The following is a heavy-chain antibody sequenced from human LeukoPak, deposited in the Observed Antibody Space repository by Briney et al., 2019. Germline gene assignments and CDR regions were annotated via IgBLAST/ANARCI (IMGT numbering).Heavy chain of an antibody. CDR1: GFTFSTYD. D-gene: IGHD3-9*01. CDR2: ISYDETNK. J-gene: IGHJ6*02. CDR3: ASGYYDILTGYYERPMDV. V-gene: IGHV3-30*09. Sequence: PGGSLRLSCATSGFTFSTYDMHWVRQAPGKGLEWVAVISYDETNKYYVDSVKGRFAISRDNSKNTLYLQMNSLRAEDTALYYCASGYYDILTGYYERPMDVWGQGTTVTVSS.